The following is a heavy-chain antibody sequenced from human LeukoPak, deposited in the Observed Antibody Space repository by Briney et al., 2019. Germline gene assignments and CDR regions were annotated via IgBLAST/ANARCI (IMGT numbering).Heavy chain of an antibody. D-gene: IGHD6-19*01. CDR1: GGTFSGYA. Sequence: SVKVSCKASGGTFSGYAISWVRQAPGQGLEWMGRIIPIFGTANYAQKFQGRVTITTDESTSTAYMELSSLRSEDTAVYYCARGISSGWTDYYYYYMDVWGKGTTVTVSS. CDR2: IIPIFGTA. J-gene: IGHJ6*03. V-gene: IGHV1-69*05. CDR3: ARGISSGWTDYYYYYMDV.